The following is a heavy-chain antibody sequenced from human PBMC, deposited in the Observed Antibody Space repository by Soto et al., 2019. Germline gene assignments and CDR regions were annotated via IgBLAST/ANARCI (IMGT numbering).Heavy chain of an antibody. CDR2: IYYSGST. J-gene: IGHJ5*02. D-gene: IGHD4-4*01. V-gene: IGHV4-30-4*01. CDR1: GGSISSGDYY. Sequence: SETLSLTCTVSGGSISSGDYYWSWIRQPPGKGLEWIGYIYYSGSTYYNPSLKSRVTISVDTSKNQFSLKLSSVTAADTAVYYCARDLGRATSSNYGWFDPWGQGTLVTVSS. CDR3: ARDLGRATSSNYGWFDP.